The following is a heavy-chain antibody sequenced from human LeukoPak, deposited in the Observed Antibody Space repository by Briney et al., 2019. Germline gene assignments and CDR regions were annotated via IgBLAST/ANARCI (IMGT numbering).Heavy chain of an antibody. CDR2: IYYSGST. CDR1: GGSISSGDYY. J-gene: IGHJ4*02. D-gene: IGHD1-26*01. V-gene: IGHV4-30-4*08. Sequence: SSETLSLTCTVSGGSISSGDYYWSWIRQPPGKGLEWIGYIYYSGSTYYNPSLKSRVTISVDTSKNQFSLKLSSVTAADTAVYYCARGGFSGSYSDFDYWGQGTLVTVSS. CDR3: ARGGFSGSYSDFDY.